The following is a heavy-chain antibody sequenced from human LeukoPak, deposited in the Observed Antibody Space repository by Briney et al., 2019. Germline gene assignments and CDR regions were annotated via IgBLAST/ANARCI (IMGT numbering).Heavy chain of an antibody. D-gene: IGHD3-10*01. V-gene: IGHV3-30-3*01. CDR3: AKDYYGSGSYFDY. J-gene: IGHJ4*02. CDR1: GFTFSSYA. Sequence: GRSLRLSCAASGFTFSSYAMHWVRQAPGKGLDWVAVISYDGNYEYYADSVKGRFTISRDNSKNTLNLQMNSLGAEDTAVYYCAKDYYGSGSYFDYWGQGTLVTVSS. CDR2: ISYDGNYE.